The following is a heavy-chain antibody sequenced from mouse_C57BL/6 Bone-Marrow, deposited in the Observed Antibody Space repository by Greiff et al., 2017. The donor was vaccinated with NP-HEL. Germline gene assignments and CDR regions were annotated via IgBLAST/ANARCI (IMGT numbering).Heavy chain of an antibody. D-gene: IGHD2-5*01. V-gene: IGHV1-26*01. CDR3: ASAYSNYVGDY. CDR2: INPNNGGT. CDR1: GYTFTDYY. Sequence: EVQLQQSGPELVKPGASVKISCKASGYTFTDYYMNWVKQSHGKSLEWIGDINPNNGGTSYNQKFKGKATLTVDKSSSTAYMELRSLTSEDSAVYYCASAYSNYVGDYWGQGTTLTVSS. J-gene: IGHJ2*01.